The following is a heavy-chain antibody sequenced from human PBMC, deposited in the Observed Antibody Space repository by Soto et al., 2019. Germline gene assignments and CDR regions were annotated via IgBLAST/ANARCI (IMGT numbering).Heavy chain of an antibody. D-gene: IGHD4-17*01. CDR2: IYYSGST. Sequence: QVQLQESGPGLVKPSQTLSLTCTVSGGSISSGGYYWSWIRQHPGKGLEWIGYIYYSGSTYYNPSLKSRVTISVDTSKNQFSLKLSSVTAADTAVYYCAREWARYGDYRYFDYWGQGTLVTVSS. CDR1: GGSISSGGYY. V-gene: IGHV4-31*03. J-gene: IGHJ4*02. CDR3: AREWARYGDYRYFDY.